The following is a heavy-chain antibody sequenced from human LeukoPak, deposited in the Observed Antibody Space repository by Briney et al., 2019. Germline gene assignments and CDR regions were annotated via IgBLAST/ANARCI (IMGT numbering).Heavy chain of an antibody. CDR2: ISGSGGST. V-gene: IGHV3-23*01. D-gene: IGHD3-10*01. J-gene: IGHJ4*02. CDR1: GFTFSSYA. CDR3: AKTMVRGVIGGTDY. Sequence: GGSLRLSCAASGFTFSSYAMSWVRQAPGKGLEWVSAISGSGGSTYYADSVKGRFTISRDNSKNTLYLQMNSLRAEDTAVYYCAKTMVRGVIGGTDYWGQGTLVTVSS.